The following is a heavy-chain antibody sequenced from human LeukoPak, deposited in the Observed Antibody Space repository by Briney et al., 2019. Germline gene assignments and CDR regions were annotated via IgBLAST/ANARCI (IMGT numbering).Heavy chain of an antibody. CDR3: AREWIPYSRDDY. V-gene: IGHV3-11*06. D-gene: IGHD6-13*01. Sequence: PGGSLRLSCAASGFTFSDYYMSWIRHAPGKGLEWVLYISSSSSYTNYAGSVKGRFTISRDNAKNSLYLQMNSLRAEDTAVYYCAREWIPYSRDDYWGQGTLVTVSS. CDR1: GFTFSDYY. J-gene: IGHJ4*02. CDR2: ISSSSSYT.